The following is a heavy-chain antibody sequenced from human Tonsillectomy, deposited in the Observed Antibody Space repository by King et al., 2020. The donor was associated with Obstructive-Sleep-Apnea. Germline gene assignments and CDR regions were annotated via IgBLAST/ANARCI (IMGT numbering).Heavy chain of an antibody. J-gene: IGHJ4*02. D-gene: IGHD2-15*01. CDR2: INHSGST. Sequence: VQLQQWGAGLLKPSETLSLTCAVYGGSFSGYYWSWIRQPPGKGLEWIGEINHSGSTNYNPSLKSRVTISVDTSKNQFSLKLSSVTAAETAVYYFARARGGDIVVVVAAPTYFDYWGQGTLVTVSS. V-gene: IGHV4-34*01. CDR3: ARARGGDIVVVVAAPTYFDY. CDR1: GGSFSGYY.